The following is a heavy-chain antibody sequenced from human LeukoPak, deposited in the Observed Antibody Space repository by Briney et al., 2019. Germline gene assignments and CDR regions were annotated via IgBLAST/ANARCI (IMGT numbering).Heavy chain of an antibody. Sequence: GGSLRLSCAASGFTFSSYSMNWVRQAPGKGLEWVSYISSSGSTMYYTDSVRGRFTISRDNAKNSLFLQMNSLRDEDTAVYYCAGNRRPGYLGSGYYAMDVWGQGTTVTVSS. CDR3: AGNRRPGYLGSGYYAMDV. J-gene: IGHJ6*02. CDR2: ISSSGSTM. D-gene: IGHD3-10*01. V-gene: IGHV3-48*02. CDR1: GFTFSSYS.